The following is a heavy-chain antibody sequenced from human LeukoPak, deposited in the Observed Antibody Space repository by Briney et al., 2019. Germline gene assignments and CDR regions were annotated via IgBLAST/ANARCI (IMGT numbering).Heavy chain of an antibody. J-gene: IGHJ4*02. CDR1: GGSISSSSYY. CDR2: IYYSGST. V-gene: IGHV4-39*07. Sequence: SETLSLTCTVSGGSISSSSYYWGWIRQPPGKGLERIGSIYYSGSTYYNPSLKSRVTISVDKSKNQFSLKLSSVTAADTAVYYCAREGTYGYSWVYWGQGTLVTVSS. D-gene: IGHD5-18*01. CDR3: AREGTYGYSWVY.